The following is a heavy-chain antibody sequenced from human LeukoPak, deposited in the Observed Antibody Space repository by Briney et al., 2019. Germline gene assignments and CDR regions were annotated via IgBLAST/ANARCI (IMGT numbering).Heavy chain of an antibody. V-gene: IGHV3-64*01. CDR2: ISGNGGNT. CDR1: GFTFSSYG. Sequence: PGGSLRLSCAGSGFTFSSYGMHWVRQAPGKGLEYVSAISGNGGNTYYANSVKGRFTISRDNSMNTLYLQMGSLRADDMAVYYCARAGEYCSNGVCYGYFDYWGQGTLVTVSS. CDR3: ARAGEYCSNGVCYGYFDY. D-gene: IGHD2-8*01. J-gene: IGHJ4*02.